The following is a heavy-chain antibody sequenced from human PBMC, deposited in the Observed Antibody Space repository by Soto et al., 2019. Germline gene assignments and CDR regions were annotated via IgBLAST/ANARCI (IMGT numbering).Heavy chain of an antibody. J-gene: IGHJ4*02. D-gene: IGHD3-22*01. V-gene: IGHV1-24*01. Sequence: GASVKVSCKVSGYTLTELSMHWVRQAPGKGLEWMGGFDPEDGETIYAQKFQGRVTMTEDTSTDTAYMELSSLRSEDTAVYYCATDPLYYYDSSGPDHTPTGPEPSWGQGTLVTVSS. CDR3: ATDPLYYYDSSGPDHTPTGPEPS. CDR2: FDPEDGET. CDR1: GYTLTELS.